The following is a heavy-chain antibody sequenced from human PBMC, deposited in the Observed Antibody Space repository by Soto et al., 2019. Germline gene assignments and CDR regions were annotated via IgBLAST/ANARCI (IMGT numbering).Heavy chain of an antibody. CDR3: ARTPSYYDFYGPDYYYYMDV. CDR2: IYYSGST. V-gene: IGHV4-59*08. D-gene: IGHD3-3*01. J-gene: IGHJ6*03. Sequence: PSETLSLTCTVSGGSISSYYWIWIRQPPGKGLEWIGYIYYSGSTNYNPSLKSRVTISVDTSKNQFSLKLSSVTAADTAVYYCARTPSYYDFYGPDYYYYMDVWGKGTTVTVSS. CDR1: GGSISSYY.